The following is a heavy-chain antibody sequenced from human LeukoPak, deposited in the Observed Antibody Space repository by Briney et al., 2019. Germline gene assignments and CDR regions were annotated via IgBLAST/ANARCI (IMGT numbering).Heavy chain of an antibody. CDR1: GGTFSSYA. V-gene: IGHV1-69*06. CDR3: ASGPADRESYYRAYYYYYMDV. Sequence: ASVKVSCKASGGTFSSYAISWVRQAPGQGLEWMGGIIPIFGTANYARKFQGSVTITADKSTSTAYMELSSLRSEDTAVYYCASGPADRESYYRAYYYYYMDVWGKGTTVTVSS. D-gene: IGHD3-10*01. J-gene: IGHJ6*03. CDR2: IIPIFGTA.